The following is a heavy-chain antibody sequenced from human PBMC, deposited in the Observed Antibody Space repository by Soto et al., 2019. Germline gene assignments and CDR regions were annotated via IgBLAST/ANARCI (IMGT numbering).Heavy chain of an antibody. V-gene: IGHV4-31*03. Sequence: QVQLQESGPGLEKPSQTLSLTCTVSGGSISSGGYYWSWIRQHPGKGLEWIGYIYYSGSTYYNPSLKSRVTISVDTSKNQFSLKLSSVTAADTAVYYCARDLGHNWNDYYYGMDVWGQGTTVTVSS. CDR3: ARDLGHNWNDYYYGMDV. D-gene: IGHD1-20*01. J-gene: IGHJ6*02. CDR1: GGSISSGGYY. CDR2: IYYSGST.